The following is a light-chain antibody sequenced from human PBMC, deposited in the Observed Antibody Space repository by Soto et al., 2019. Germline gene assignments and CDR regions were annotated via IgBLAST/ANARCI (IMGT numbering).Light chain of an antibody. J-gene: IGKJ1*01. CDR3: QQYGSTPPWT. CDR2: GAS. Sequence: EIVLTQSPGTLSLSPGERATLSCRASQSVSSSYLAWYQQKPGQAPRLLIYGASSRATGIPARFSGSGSGTDFTLSISRLEPEDCAVYYCQQYGSTPPWTLGQGTKVEIK. V-gene: IGKV3-20*01. CDR1: QSVSSSY.